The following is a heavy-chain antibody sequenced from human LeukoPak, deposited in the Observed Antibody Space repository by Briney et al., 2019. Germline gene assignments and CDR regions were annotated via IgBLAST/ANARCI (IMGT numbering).Heavy chain of an antibody. CDR2: TYYRSKWYN. CDR1: GDSVSSNSAA. CDR3: AREGTIQEYSSGWYYPLDY. J-gene: IGHJ4*02. V-gene: IGHV6-1*01. Sequence: SQTLSLTCAISGDSVSSNSAAWNWIRQSPSRGLEWLGRTYYRSKWYNDYAVSVKSRITINPDTSKNQFSLQLNSVTPEDTAVYYCAREGTIQEYSSGWYYPLDYWGQGTLVTVSS. D-gene: IGHD6-19*01.